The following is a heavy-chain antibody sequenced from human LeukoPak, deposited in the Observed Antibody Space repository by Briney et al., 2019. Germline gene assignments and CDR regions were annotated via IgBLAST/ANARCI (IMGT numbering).Heavy chain of an antibody. CDR1: GGSISSSSYY. Sequence: PSETLSLTCTVSGGSISSSSYYWGWIRQPPGKGLEWIGSIYYSGSTYYNPSLKSRVTISVDTSKNQFSLKLSSVTAADTAVYYCARGLNTDYFDYWGQGTLVTVSS. V-gene: IGHV4-39*01. CDR3: ARGLNTDYFDY. J-gene: IGHJ4*02. CDR2: IYYSGST.